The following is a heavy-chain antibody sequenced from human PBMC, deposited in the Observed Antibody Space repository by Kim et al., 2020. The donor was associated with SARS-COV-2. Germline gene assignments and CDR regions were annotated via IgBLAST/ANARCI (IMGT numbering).Heavy chain of an antibody. CDR2: IYYSGST. Sequence: SETLSLTCTVSGGSVSSGSYYWSWIRQPPGKGLEWIGYIYYSGSTNYNPSLKSRVTISVDTSKNQFSLKLSSVTAADTAVYYCAREGVDGVRDYWGQGTLVTVSS. CDR3: AREGVDGVRDY. V-gene: IGHV4-61*01. D-gene: IGHD1-1*01. CDR1: GGSVSSGSYY. J-gene: IGHJ4*02.